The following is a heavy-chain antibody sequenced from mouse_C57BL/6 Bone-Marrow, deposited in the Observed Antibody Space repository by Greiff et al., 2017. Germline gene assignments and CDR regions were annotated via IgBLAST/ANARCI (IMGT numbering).Heavy chain of an antibody. V-gene: IGHV5-4*01. J-gene: IGHJ2*01. CDR1: GFTFSSYA. CDR3: ARDRLRRPGYFDY. CDR2: ISDGGSYT. Sequence: EVQRVESGGGLVKPGGSLKLSCAASGFTFSSYAMSWVRQTPEKRLEWVATISDGGSYTYYPDNVKGRFTISRDNAKNNLYRQMSHLKSEDTAMYYWARDRLRRPGYFDYWGQGTTLTVSS. D-gene: IGHD2-4*01.